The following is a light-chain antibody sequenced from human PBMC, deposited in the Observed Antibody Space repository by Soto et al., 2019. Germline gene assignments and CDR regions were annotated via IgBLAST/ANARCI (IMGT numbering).Light chain of an antibody. CDR2: KAS. V-gene: IGKV1-5*03. Sequence: DIQMTQSPSTLSASVGDRVTITCRAGQSISSWLAWYQQKPGKAPKLLIYKASTLESGVPLRFSGSGSGTEFTLTIRSLKPDDFATYYCQQYNSYWTFGQGTKVDIK. CDR3: QQYNSYWT. CDR1: QSISSW. J-gene: IGKJ1*01.